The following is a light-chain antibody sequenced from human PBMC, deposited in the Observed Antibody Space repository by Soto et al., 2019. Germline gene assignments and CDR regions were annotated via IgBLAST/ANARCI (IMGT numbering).Light chain of an antibody. Sequence: EIVLTQSPGTLSLSPGERATLSCRASQSVGSFYLAWYQQKPGQAPRLLIYDASSRATGIPDRFSGSGSGTDFTLTISRLEPEDFAVYYCQQYGSSRTFGQGTKVDIK. J-gene: IGKJ1*01. CDR2: DAS. V-gene: IGKV3-20*01. CDR1: QSVGSFY. CDR3: QQYGSSRT.